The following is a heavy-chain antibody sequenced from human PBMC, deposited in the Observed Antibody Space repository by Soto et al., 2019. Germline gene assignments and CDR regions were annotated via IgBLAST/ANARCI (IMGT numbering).Heavy chain of an antibody. Sequence: SETLSLTCAVYGGSFSGYYWSWIRQPPGKGLEWIGEINHSGSTNYNPSLKSRVTISVDTSKNQFSLKLSSVTAADTAVYYCARGDRSIAMVNLWGQGTLVTVSS. J-gene: IGHJ4*02. CDR1: GGSFSGYY. CDR3: ARGDRSIAMVNL. D-gene: IGHD5-18*01. CDR2: INHSGST. V-gene: IGHV4-34*01.